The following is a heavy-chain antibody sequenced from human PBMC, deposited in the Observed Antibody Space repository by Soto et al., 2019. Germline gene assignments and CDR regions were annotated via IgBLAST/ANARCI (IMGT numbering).Heavy chain of an antibody. CDR3: ERESEDLTSNFDY. CDR2: ISSTTNYI. J-gene: IGHJ4*02. CDR1: GFTFTRYS. V-gene: IGHV3-21*06. Sequence: GGSLRLSCAASGFTFTRYSMNWCGHSAGKGREWVSSISSTTNYIYYGDSMKGRFTISRDNAKNSLYLEMNSLRAEDTAVYYCERESEDLTSNFDYWGQGTLVTVSS.